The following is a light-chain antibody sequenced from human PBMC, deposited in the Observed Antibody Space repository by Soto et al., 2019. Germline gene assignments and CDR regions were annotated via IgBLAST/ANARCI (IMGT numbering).Light chain of an antibody. J-gene: IGKJ1*01. V-gene: IGKV1-39*01. Sequence: DIQMTQSPSSLSASVGDRVTITCRASQSISNYSNWYQQKPGKAPKLLIYAASSLQSGVPSRFSGSGPGKDFTLAMSSLQPGDFATYYCQQSYSTPGTFGQGTNVEIK. CDR1: QSISNY. CDR2: AAS. CDR3: QQSYSTPGT.